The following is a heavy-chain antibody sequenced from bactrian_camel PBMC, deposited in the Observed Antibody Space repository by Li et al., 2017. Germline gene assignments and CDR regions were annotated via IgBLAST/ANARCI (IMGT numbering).Heavy chain of an antibody. J-gene: IGHJ6*01. CDR2: IESGRPSGSDV. V-gene: IGHV3S31*01. CDR3: ASLLRLSSDALSQYFDD. CDR1: GFTFGSYA. D-gene: IGHD3*01. Sequence: DVQLVESGGGLVQPGGSLTLSCVASGFTFGSYAMSWIRQAPGKGLEWVATIESGRPSGSDVYYADSVKGRFTISIDNAKNTLYLQMNGLKPEDTAVYYCASLLRLSSDALSQYFDDWGQGTQVTVS.